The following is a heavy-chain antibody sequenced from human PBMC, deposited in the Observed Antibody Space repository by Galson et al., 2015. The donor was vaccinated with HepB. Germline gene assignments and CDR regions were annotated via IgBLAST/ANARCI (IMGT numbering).Heavy chain of an antibody. CDR1: GGTFSSYA. V-gene: IGHV1-69*10. D-gene: IGHD4-17*01. CDR2: IIPILGIA. Sequence: LVKVSCKASGGTFSSYAISWVRQAPGQGLEWMGGIIPILGIANYAQKFQGRVTITADKSTSTAYMELSSLRSEDTAVYYCARNGDYSIRGYYFDYWGQGTLVTVSS. CDR3: ARNGDYSIRGYYFDY. J-gene: IGHJ4*02.